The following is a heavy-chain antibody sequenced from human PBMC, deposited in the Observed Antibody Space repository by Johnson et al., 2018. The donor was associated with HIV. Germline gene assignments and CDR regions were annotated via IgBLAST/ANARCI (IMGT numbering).Heavy chain of an antibody. Sequence: VQLVESGGGLVQPGGSLRLSCAASGFTFSSYWMSWVRQSPGKGLEWVANIKQDGSEKYYVDSVKGRFTISRDNAKNSLYLQTNSLRVEDPAVYYCALEAVRSTDAFDIWGQGTMVIVSS. CDR3: ALEAVRSTDAFDI. CDR2: IKQDGSEK. CDR1: GFTFSSYW. V-gene: IGHV3-7*05. D-gene: IGHD3-10*01. J-gene: IGHJ3*02.